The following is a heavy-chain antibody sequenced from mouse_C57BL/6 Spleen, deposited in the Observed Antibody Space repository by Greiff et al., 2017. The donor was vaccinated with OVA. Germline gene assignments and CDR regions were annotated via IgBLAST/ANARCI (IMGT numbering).Heavy chain of an antibody. CDR1: GFTFSSYA. V-gene: IGHV5-4*01. D-gene: IGHD3-2*01. J-gene: IGHJ4*01. CDR3: ARDDRDYAMDY. CDR2: ISDGGSYT. Sequence: EVMLVESGGGLVKPGGSLKLSCAASGFTFSSYAMSWVRQTPEKRLEWVATISDGGSYTYYPDNVKGRFTISRDNAKNNLYLQMSHLKSEDAAMYYCARDDRDYAMDYWGQGTSVTVSS.